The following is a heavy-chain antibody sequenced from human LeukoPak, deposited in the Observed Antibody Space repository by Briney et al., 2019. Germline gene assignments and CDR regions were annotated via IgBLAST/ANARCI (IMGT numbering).Heavy chain of an antibody. V-gene: IGHV3-13*01. CDR1: GLTFSSYD. CDR3: ARDPARYSGSYPPDY. Sequence: GGSLRLTCAASGLTFSSYDMHWIRQGPGKGLEWVSGIGATGDTYYAGSVKGRFTISRDNAKNSLYLQMSSLRAEDTAVYFCARDPARYSGSYPPDYWGQGTLVTVSS. J-gene: IGHJ4*02. D-gene: IGHD1-26*01. CDR2: IGATGDT.